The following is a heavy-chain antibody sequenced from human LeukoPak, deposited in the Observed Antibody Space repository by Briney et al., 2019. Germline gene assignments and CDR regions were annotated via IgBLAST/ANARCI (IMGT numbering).Heavy chain of an antibody. CDR2: INPNSGGT. CDR1: GYTFNGYY. D-gene: IGHD2-8*01. V-gene: IGHV1-2*02. CDR3: ASRLLDIVLMVYAINHYYMDV. J-gene: IGHJ6*03. Sequence: GASVTVSCKASGYTFNGYYMHWVGQAPGQGREWMGWINPNSGGTNYAQKFQGRGNIIRGTAISAAYMELSRLRPDDTAVYYCASRLLDIVLMVYAINHYYMDVWGKGTTVTVSS.